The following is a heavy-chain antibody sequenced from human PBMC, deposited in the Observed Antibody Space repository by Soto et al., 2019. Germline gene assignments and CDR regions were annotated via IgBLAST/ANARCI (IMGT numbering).Heavy chain of an antibody. V-gene: IGHV1-8*01. CDR3: AREIFGVMISGGRDAFDI. CDR1: GYTFTSYD. J-gene: IGHJ3*02. Sequence: GASVKESCKASGYTFTSYDINWVRQATGQGLEWMGWMNPNSGNPGYAQKFQSRVTMTRNTSISTAYMELSSLRSEDTAVYYCAREIFGVMISGGRDAFDIWGQGTMVTVSS. CDR2: MNPNSGNP. D-gene: IGHD3-3*01.